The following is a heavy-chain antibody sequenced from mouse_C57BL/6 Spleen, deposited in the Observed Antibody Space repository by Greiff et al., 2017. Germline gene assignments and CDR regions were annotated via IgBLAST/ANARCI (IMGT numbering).Heavy chain of an antibody. CDR2: INPSSGGT. Sequence: QVQLQQSGTELVKPGASVKLSCKASGYTFTSYWMHWVKQRPGQGLEWIGNINPSSGGTNYTEPFKSKSTLTVDTSSSTAYMQLISLTTEDSAVYYCETCYYGGSLFFDYWGQGTTLTVSS. V-gene: IGHV1-53*01. D-gene: IGHD1-1*01. CDR3: ETCYYGGSLFFDY. CDR1: GYTFTSYW. J-gene: IGHJ2*01.